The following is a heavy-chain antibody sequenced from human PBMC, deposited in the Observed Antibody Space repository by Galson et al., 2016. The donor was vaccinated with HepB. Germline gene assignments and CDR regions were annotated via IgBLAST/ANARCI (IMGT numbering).Heavy chain of an antibody. CDR3: AKGHLGGYDFTRPMNGLWFDP. Sequence: SETLSLTCTVSGGSFNNYFCTWIRQSPEKGLEWIGEVDHRGSNNYNLSFKSRVTVSLDTSKSQCSLKLNSMTAAATAVYFCAKGHLGGYDFTRPMNGLWFDPWGQGTPVTVSS. D-gene: IGHD3-3*01. V-gene: IGHV4-34*01. J-gene: IGHJ5*02. CDR2: VDHRGSN. CDR1: GGSFNNYF.